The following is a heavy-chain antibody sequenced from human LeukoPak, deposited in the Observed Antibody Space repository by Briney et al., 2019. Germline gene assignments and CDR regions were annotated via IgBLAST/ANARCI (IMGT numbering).Heavy chain of an antibody. V-gene: IGHV3-48*03. CDR2: ISSSGSTI. CDR1: GFTFSSYE. J-gene: IGHJ4*02. D-gene: IGHD3-10*01. Sequence: GGSLRLSCAASGFTFSSYEMNWVRQAPGKGLEWVSYISSSGSTIYYADSVKGRFTISRDNAKNTLYLQMNSLRAEDTAVYYCAKKSSITMVRGEFDYWGQGTLVTVSS. CDR3: AKKSSITMVRGEFDY.